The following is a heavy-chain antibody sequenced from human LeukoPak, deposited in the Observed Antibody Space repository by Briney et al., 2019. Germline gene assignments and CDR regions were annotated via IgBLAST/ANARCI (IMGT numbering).Heavy chain of an antibody. V-gene: IGHV1-8*03. CDR3: ARGPWWHYFDY. CDR1: GYTFTSYD. D-gene: IGHD2-15*01. J-gene: IGHJ4*02. Sequence: GASVKVSCKASGYTFTSYDIYWVRQATGQGLEWMGWMNPNSGNTGYAQKFQGRVTITRNTSISTAYMELSSLRSEDTAVYYCARGPWWHYFDYWGQGTLVTVSS. CDR2: MNPNSGNT.